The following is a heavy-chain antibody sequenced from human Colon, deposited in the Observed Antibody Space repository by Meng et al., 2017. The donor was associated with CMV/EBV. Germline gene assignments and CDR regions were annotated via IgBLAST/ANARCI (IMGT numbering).Heavy chain of an antibody. CDR2: ISSDSTYI. V-gene: IGHV3-21*01. Sequence: CAVSGFTFSSFTMNWVRRAPGKGLEWVASISSDSTYIYYAGSLKGRFTISRDNAQNSLFLQMDSLRAEDTAIYYCARDYSIGTPYYFEYWGQGTLVT. J-gene: IGHJ4*02. D-gene: IGHD3-22*01. CDR3: ARDYSIGTPYYFEY. CDR1: GFTFSSFT.